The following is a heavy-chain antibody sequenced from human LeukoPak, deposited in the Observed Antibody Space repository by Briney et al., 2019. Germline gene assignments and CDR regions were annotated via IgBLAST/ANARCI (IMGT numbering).Heavy chain of an antibody. J-gene: IGHJ4*02. CDR3: LGSSSWYNPDY. CDR2: IRSKANSYAT. D-gene: IGHD6-13*01. V-gene: IGHV3-73*01. Sequence: PGGSLRLSCAASGFTFSGSAMHWVRQASGKGLEWVGRIRSKANSYATAYAASVKGRFTISRDDSKNTAYLQMNSLETEDTAVYYCLGSSSWYNPDYWGQGTLVTVSS. CDR1: GFTFSGSA.